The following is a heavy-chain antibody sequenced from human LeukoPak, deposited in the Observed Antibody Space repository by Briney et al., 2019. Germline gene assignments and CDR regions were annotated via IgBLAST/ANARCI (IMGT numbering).Heavy chain of an antibody. CDR1: GFTFSSYA. Sequence: GGSLRLSCAASGFTFSSYAMSWVRQAPGKGLEWVSAISGSGGSTYYADSVKGRFTISRDNSKNTLYLQMNSLRAEDTAVYYCAKAGYSSSLGWFDPWGQGTLVTVSP. CDR2: ISGSGGST. J-gene: IGHJ5*02. V-gene: IGHV3-23*01. D-gene: IGHD6-13*01. CDR3: AKAGYSSSLGWFDP.